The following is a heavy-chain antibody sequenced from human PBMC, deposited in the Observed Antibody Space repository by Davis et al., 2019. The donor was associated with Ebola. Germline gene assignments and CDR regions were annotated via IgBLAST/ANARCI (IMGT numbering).Heavy chain of an antibody. CDR3: ARYPSDLYYYYYGMDV. CDR2: MNPNSGNT. J-gene: IGHJ6*02. Sequence: ASVKVSCKASGYTFTSYDINWVRQATGQGLEWMGWMNPNSGNTGYAQKFQGRVTTTRNTSISTAYMELSSLRSEDTAVYYCARYPSDLYYYYYGMDVWGQGTTVTVSS. V-gene: IGHV1-8*01. CDR1: GYTFTSYD.